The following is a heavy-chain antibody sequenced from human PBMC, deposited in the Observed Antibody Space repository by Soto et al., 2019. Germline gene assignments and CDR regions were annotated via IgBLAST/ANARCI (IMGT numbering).Heavy chain of an antibody. D-gene: IGHD6-19*01. CDR2: ISSYGADT. J-gene: IGHJ4*02. CDR3: VKEGSMRSYWYGQFDY. V-gene: IGHV3-64D*06. CDR1: GFTFNSYA. Sequence: GGSLRLSCSASGFTFNSYAMHWVRQAPGKGLEFVSAISSYGADTYYADSVKGRFAISRDNSKSTRYLQMSCLRAEDTALYYRVKEGSMRSYWYGQFDYWGQGALLTVSS.